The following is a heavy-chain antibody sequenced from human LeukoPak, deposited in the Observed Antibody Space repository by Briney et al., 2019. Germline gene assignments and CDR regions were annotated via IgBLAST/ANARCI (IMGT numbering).Heavy chain of an antibody. CDR1: GFTFSSYS. CDR3: ARSGVWFGELVGY. J-gene: IGHJ4*02. Sequence: GGSLRLSCAASGFTFSSYSMNWVRQAPGKGLEWVSSISSSSSYIYYADSVKGRFTISRDNAKNSLYLQMNSLRAEDTAVYYCARSGVWFGELVGYWGQGTLVTVSS. CDR2: ISSSSSYI. V-gene: IGHV3-21*01. D-gene: IGHD3-10*01.